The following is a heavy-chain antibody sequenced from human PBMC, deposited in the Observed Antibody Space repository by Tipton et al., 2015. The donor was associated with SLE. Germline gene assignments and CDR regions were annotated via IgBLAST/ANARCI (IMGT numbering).Heavy chain of an antibody. V-gene: IGHV3-33*07. CDR1: GFRSPFTDYG. D-gene: IGHD2-15*01. CDR2: IWHDGSNK. J-gene: IGHJ2*01. CDR3: ARARGILGGSGWYLEL. Sequence: RSLRLSRVASGFRSPFTDYGMYWVRQTPGKGLEWVAVIWHDGSNKGYVDSAKGRFIISKDDSKSTLYLQMNSLTVDDTGLYFCARARGILGGSGWYLELWGRGTQVTVSS.